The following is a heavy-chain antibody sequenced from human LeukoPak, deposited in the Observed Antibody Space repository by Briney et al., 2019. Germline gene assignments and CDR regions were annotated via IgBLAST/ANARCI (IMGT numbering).Heavy chain of an antibody. CDR1: GGPFSGYY. D-gene: IGHD2-2*01. CDR3: AREVVVVPAANFDY. Sequence: SETLSLTCAVYGGPFSGYYWSWIRQPPGKGLEWIGEINHSGSTNYNPSLKSRVTISVDTSKNQFSLKLSSVTAADTAVYYCAREVVVVPAANFDYWGQGTLVTVSS. V-gene: IGHV4-34*01. CDR2: INHSGST. J-gene: IGHJ4*02.